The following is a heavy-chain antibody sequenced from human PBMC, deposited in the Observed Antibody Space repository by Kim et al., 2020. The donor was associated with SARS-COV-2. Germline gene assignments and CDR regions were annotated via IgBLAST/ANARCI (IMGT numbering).Heavy chain of an antibody. V-gene: IGHV1-24*01. J-gene: IGHJ4*02. CDR3: ATVPPAWGYFGN. D-gene: IGHD1-26*01. Sequence: ASVKVSCKVSGYTLTELSMHWVRQAPGKGLEWMGGFDPEDGTTSYAQKFQGRVTMTEDTSTDTAYMELSSLRSEDTAVYYCATVPPAWGYFGNWGQGTLVSVSS. CDR2: FDPEDGTT. CDR1: GYTLTELS.